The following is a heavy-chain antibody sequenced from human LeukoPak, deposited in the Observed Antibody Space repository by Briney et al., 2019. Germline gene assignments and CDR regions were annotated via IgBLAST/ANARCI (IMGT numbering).Heavy chain of an antibody. J-gene: IGHJ4*02. CDR3: AVDYDILTGYYNFDY. D-gene: IGHD3-9*01. V-gene: IGHV3-11*06. Sequence: GGSLGLSCAASGFTFSDYYMSWIRQAPGKGLEWVSYISSSSSYTNYADSVKGRFTISRDNAKNSLYLQMNSLRAEDTAVYYCAVDYDILTGYYNFDYWGQGTLVTVSS. CDR2: ISSSSSYT. CDR1: GFTFSDYY.